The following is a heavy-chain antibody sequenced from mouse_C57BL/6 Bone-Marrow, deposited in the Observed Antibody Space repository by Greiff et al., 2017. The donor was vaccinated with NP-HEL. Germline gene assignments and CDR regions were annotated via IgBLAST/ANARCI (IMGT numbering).Heavy chain of an antibody. V-gene: IGHV14-4*01. CDR1: GFNIKDDY. CDR3: TTWDYDGAWFAY. CDR2: IDPENGDT. Sequence: EVHLVESGAELVRPGASVKLSCTASGFNIKDDYMHWVKQRPEQGLEWIGWIDPENGDTEYASKFQGKATITADTSSNTAYLQLSSLTSEDTAVYYCTTWDYDGAWFAYWGQGTLVTVSA. J-gene: IGHJ3*01. D-gene: IGHD2-4*01.